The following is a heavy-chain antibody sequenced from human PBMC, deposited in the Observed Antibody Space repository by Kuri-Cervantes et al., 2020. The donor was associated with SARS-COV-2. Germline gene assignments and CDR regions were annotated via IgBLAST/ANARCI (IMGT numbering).Heavy chain of an antibody. Sequence: GGSLRLSCAASGFTFSSYSMNWVRQAPGKGLEWVGFIRIIAYGATTEYAASVEGRFTISRDDSKTIAYLQMHSLKTEDTAVYYCTRGMTVDSYFDYWGQGTPVTVSS. CDR2: IRIIAYGATT. CDR1: GFTFSSYS. V-gene: IGHV3-49*04. CDR3: TRGMTVDSYFDY. D-gene: IGHD2-15*01. J-gene: IGHJ4*02.